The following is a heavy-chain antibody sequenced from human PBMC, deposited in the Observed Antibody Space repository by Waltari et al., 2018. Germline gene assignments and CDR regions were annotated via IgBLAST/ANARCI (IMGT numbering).Heavy chain of an antibody. CDR3: AREKASVAGLYNWFDP. V-gene: IGHV1-3*01. Sequence: QVQLVQSGAEVKKPGASVKVSCTASGYTFTSYAMHWVRQAPGQRLEWMGWINAGNGNTKYSQKCQGRVTITRDTSASTAYMELSSLRSEDTAVYYCAREKASVAGLYNWFDPWGQGTLVTVSS. D-gene: IGHD6-19*01. J-gene: IGHJ5*02. CDR2: INAGNGNT. CDR1: GYTFTSYA.